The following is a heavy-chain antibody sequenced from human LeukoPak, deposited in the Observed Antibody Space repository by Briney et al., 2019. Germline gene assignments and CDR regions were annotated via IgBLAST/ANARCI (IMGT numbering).Heavy chain of an antibody. CDR1: GYTFTSYG. CDR2: IIPIFGTA. J-gene: IGHJ6*03. D-gene: IGHD2/OR15-2a*01. V-gene: IGHV1-69*05. CDR3: ARVTPTYGSYYYYMDV. Sequence: ASVKVSCKASGYTFTSYGISWVRQAPGQGLEWMGGIIPIFGTANYAQKFQGRVTITTDESTSTAYMELSSLRSEDTAVYYCARVTPTYGSYYYYMDVWGKGTTVTVSS.